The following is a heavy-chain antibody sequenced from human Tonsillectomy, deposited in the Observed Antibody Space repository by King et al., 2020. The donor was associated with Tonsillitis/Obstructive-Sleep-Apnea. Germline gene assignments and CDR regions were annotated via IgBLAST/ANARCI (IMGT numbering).Heavy chain of an antibody. CDR2: ISSNGGST. Sequence: VQLVESGGGLVQPGGSLRLSCSASGFTFSSYAMHWVRQAPGKGLEYVSAISSNGGSTYYADSVKGRFTISRDNSKNTLYLQMSSLRAEDTAVYYCVKDRAQHSSGLYYFDYWGPGPLVTVSS. CDR3: VKDRAQHSSGLYYFDY. CDR1: GFTFSSYA. D-gene: IGHD3-22*01. V-gene: IGHV3-64D*06. J-gene: IGHJ4*02.